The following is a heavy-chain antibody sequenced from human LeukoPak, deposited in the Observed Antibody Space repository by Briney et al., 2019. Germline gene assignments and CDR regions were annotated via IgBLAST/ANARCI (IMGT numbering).Heavy chain of an antibody. D-gene: IGHD3-3*01. V-gene: IGHV3-20*04. CDR3: ARGHYDFWRTKTYFDY. CDR2: INWNGGST. CDR1: GFTFDDYG. J-gene: IGHJ4*02. Sequence: GGSLRLSCAASGFTFDDYGMSWVRQAPGKGLEWVSGINWNGGSTGYADSVKGRFTISRDNSKNTLYLQVGSLRAEDMAVYYCARGHYDFWRTKTYFDYWGQGTLVTVSS.